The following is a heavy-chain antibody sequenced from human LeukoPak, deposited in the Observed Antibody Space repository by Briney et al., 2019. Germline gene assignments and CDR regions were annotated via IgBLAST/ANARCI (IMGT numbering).Heavy chain of an antibody. CDR1: GIPFSSFG. J-gene: IGHJ4*02. V-gene: IGHV3-33*01. D-gene: IGHD1-26*01. CDR3: ARGGSGSPLAY. Sequence: GGSLRLSCAAPGIPFSSFGMHWLRQAPGKGLEWVAFIWYDGSNKYYADSVKGRFTISRDNSKNTLYLQMNSLTAEDTAVYYCARGGSGSPLAYWGQGTLVTVSS. CDR2: IWYDGSNK.